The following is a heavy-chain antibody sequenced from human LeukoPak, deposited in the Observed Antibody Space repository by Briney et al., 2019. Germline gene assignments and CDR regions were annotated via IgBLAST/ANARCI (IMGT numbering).Heavy chain of an antibody. CDR2: IYYSGST. CDR3: ARALVWFGELFHYYFDY. CDR1: GGSISSSSYY. D-gene: IGHD3-10*01. V-gene: IGHV4-39*01. Sequence: PSETLSLTCTVSGGSISSSSYYWGWIRQPPGKGLEWIGSIYYSGSTYYNPSLKSRVTISVDTSKNQFSLKLSSVTAADTAVYYRARALVWFGELFHYYFDYWGQGTLVTVSS. J-gene: IGHJ4*02.